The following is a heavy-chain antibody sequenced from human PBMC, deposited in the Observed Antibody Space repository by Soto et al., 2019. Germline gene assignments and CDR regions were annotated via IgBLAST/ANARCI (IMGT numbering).Heavy chain of an antibody. J-gene: IGHJ6*02. D-gene: IGHD6-13*01. CDR3: AKDEAAGTGIYYYYGMDV. Sequence: GGSLRLSCAASGFPFSNYGMHWVRQDPGKGLEWVAVISYDGSNIYYADSVKGRFTISRDSSNNTLYLQMNSLRAEDTAVYYCAKDEAAGTGIYYYYGMDVWGQGTTVTVSS. V-gene: IGHV3-30*18. CDR1: GFPFSNYG. CDR2: ISYDGSNI.